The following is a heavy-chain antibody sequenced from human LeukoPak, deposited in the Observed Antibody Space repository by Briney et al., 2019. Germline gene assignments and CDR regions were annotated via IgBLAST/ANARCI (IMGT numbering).Heavy chain of an antibody. CDR1: GFTLSSYE. CDR3: ARDYLVGGTDAFDI. Sequence: GGSLRLSCAASGFTLSSYEMNWVRQAPGKGLEWVSYIGGSGSTIYYADSVKGRLTISRDNAKNSLYLQMNRLRGEDTAVYYCARDYLVGGTDAFDIWGQGTMVTVSS. V-gene: IGHV3-48*03. J-gene: IGHJ3*02. D-gene: IGHD1-1*01. CDR2: IGGSGSTI.